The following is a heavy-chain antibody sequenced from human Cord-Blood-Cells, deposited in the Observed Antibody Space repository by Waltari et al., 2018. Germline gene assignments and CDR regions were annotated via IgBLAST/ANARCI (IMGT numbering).Heavy chain of an antibody. J-gene: IGHJ3*02. D-gene: IGHD2-2*01. CDR3: ARGGYCSSTSCYDAFDI. CDR1: GGTFSSYA. CDR2: IIPIFGTA. V-gene: IGHV1-69*12. Sequence: QVQLVQSGAEVKKPGSSVKVSCKASGGTFSSYAISWVRQATGQGLEWMGGIIPIFGTANYAQKFQGRVTITADESTSTAYMELSSLRSEDTAVYYCARGGYCSSTSCYDAFDIWGQGTMVTVSS.